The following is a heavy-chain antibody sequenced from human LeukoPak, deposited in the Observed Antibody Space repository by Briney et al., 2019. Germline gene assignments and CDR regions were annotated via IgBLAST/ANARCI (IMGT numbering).Heavy chain of an antibody. CDR2: IIPILGIA. V-gene: IGHV1-69*04. CDR3: ASRSGRYLVNYYYGMDV. CDR1: GGTFSSYA. D-gene: IGHD6-19*01. Sequence: ASVKVSCKASGGTFSSYAISWVRHAPGQGLEWMGRIIPILGIANYAQKFQGRVTITADKSTSTAYMELSSLRSEDTAVYYCASRSGRYLVNYYYGMDVWGQGTTVTVSS. J-gene: IGHJ6*02.